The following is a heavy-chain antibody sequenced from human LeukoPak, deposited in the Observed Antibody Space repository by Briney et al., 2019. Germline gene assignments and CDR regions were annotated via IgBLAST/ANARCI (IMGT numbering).Heavy chain of an antibody. CDR1: GGSISSSSYY. CDR2: IYYSGST. CDR3: ASDILTGYFQTPDAFDI. D-gene: IGHD3-9*01. V-gene: IGHV4-39*01. J-gene: IGHJ3*02. Sequence: KPSETLSLTCTVSGGSISSSSYYWGWIRQPPGKGLEWIGSIYYSGSTYYNPSLKSRVTISVDTSKNQFSLKLSSVTAADTAVYYCASDILTGYFQTPDAFDIWGQGTMVTVSS.